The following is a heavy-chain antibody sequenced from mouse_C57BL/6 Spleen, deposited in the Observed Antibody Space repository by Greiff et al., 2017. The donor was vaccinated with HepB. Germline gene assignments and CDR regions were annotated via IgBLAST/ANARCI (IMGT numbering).Heavy chain of an antibody. CDR3: ARYYGSSYRYYAMDY. D-gene: IGHD1-1*01. Sequence: EVQLQQSGPVLVKPGASVKMSCKASGYTFTDYYMNWVKQSHGKSLEWIGVINPYNGGTSYNQKFKGKATLTVDKSSSTAYMELNSLTSEDSAVYYCARYYGSSYRYYAMDYWGQGTSVTVSS. CDR1: GYTFTDYY. CDR2: INPYNGGT. J-gene: IGHJ4*01. V-gene: IGHV1-19*01.